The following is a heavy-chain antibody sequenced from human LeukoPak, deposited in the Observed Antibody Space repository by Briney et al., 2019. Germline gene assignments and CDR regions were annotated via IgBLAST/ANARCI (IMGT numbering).Heavy chain of an antibody. D-gene: IGHD5-18*01. V-gene: IGHV4-39*07. J-gene: IGHJ5*02. CDR1: GGSISSSSYY. Sequence: SETLSLTCTVSGGSISSSSYYWGWIRQPPGKGLEWIGSIYYSGSTYYNPSLKSRVTISVDTSKNQFSLKLSSVTAADTAVYYCARDGDTAMVQYNWFDPWGQGTLVTVSS. CDR3: ARDGDTAMVQYNWFDP. CDR2: IYYSGST.